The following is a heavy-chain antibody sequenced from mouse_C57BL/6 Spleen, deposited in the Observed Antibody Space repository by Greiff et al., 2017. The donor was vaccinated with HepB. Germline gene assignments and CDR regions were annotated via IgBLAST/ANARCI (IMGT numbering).Heavy chain of an antibody. J-gene: IGHJ3*01. CDR3: ARDGYQFAY. CDR1: GYAFTNYL. D-gene: IGHD2-3*01. V-gene: IGHV1-54*01. CDR2: INPGSGGT. Sequence: VKLMESGAELVRPGTSVKVSCKASGYAFTNYLIEWVKQRPGQGLEWIGVINPGSGGTNYNEKFKGKATLTADKSSSTAYMQRSSLTSEDSAVYFCARDGYQFAYWGQGTLVTVSA.